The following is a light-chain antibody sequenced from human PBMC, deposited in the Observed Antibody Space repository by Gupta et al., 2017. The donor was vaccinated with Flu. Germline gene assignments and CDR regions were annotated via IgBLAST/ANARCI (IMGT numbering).Light chain of an antibody. CDR1: QSVSSNY. J-gene: IGKJ3*01. Sequence: ELVLTQSPGTLSLSPGERATLSCRASQSVSSNYLAWYQQKPGQAPRLLIYGASSRATDIPDRFSGSGSGTDFTLTISRLEPEDSAVYYCQQYGSSPFTFGPGTKVEIK. CDR3: QQYGSSPFT. V-gene: IGKV3-20*01. CDR2: GAS.